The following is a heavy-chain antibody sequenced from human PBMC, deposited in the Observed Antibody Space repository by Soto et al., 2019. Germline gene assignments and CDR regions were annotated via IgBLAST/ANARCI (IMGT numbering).Heavy chain of an antibody. D-gene: IGHD2-15*01. J-gene: IGHJ6*02. V-gene: IGHV3-30*18. CDR3: AKDKRVYCSGGSCYSGMDV. CDR1: GFTFSSYG. Sequence: QVQLVESGGGVVQPGRSLRLSCAASGFTFSSYGMHWVRQAPGKGLEWVAVISYDGITKYYADSVKGRFTISRDNSKNTLYLQMNSLRAEDTAVYYCAKDKRVYCSGGSCYSGMDVWGQGTTVTVSS. CDR2: ISYDGITK.